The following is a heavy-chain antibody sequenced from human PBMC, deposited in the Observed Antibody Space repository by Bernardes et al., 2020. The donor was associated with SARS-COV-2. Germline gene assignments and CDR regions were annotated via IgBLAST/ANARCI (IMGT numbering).Heavy chain of an antibody. Sequence: LRLSCAASGFAVSSNYMSWVRQAPGKGPEWVSLIYTDGRTVYADSVKGRFTISRDHSENTVFLQMNSLRPEDSAMYYCAADCSSTSCQASLGYVHYYAMDVWGPGTTVTVSS. CDR1: GFAVSSNY. V-gene: IGHV3-66*02. CDR2: IYTDGRT. CDR3: AADCSSTSCQASLGYVHYYAMDV. J-gene: IGHJ6*02. D-gene: IGHD2-2*01.